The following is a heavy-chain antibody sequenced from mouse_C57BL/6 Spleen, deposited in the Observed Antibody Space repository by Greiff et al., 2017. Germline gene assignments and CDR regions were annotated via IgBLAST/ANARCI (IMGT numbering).Heavy chain of an antibody. CDR3: ARGFYYGSSYDY. CDR1: GHAFSSSR. CDR2: LYPGDGDT. J-gene: IGHJ2*01. V-gene: IGHV1-82*01. D-gene: IGHD1-1*01. Sequence: VKLMESGPEPVKPGASVKISRKASGHAFSSSRMNWVKQRPGKGLEWIGWLYPGDGDTNYNGKFKGKATLTADKSSSTAYMQLSSLTSEDSAVYFCARGFYYGSSYDYWGQGTTLTVSS.